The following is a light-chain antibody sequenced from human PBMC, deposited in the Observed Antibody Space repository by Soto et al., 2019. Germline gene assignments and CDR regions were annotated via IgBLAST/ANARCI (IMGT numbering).Light chain of an antibody. CDR3: QHWSDYSWT. CDR2: KTS. J-gene: IGKJ1*01. CDR1: HSLTMW. Sequence: DIHMTQSPSTLSASVGDIVTITCRATHSLTMWCAWYQQKPGKAPNLLIYKTSGLASGVPSSFRGSGSGAEFTLTISSLQHDDFAKYYCQHWSDYSWTFGQGTKVEVK. V-gene: IGKV1-5*03.